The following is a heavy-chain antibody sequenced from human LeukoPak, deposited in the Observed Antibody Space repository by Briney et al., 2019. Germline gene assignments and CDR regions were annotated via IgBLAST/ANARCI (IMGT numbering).Heavy chain of an antibody. J-gene: IGHJ4*02. V-gene: IGHV3-7*01. CDR1: GFTFSSYW. D-gene: IGHD6-19*01. Sequence: GGSLRLSCAASGFTFSSYWMSWVRQAPGKGLEWVANIKQDGSEKYYVDSVKGRFTISRDNAKNSLYLQMNSLRAEDTAVYYCARRDSSGWYDDYFDYWGQGTLVTVSS. CDR3: ARRDSSGWYDDYFDY. CDR2: IKQDGSEK.